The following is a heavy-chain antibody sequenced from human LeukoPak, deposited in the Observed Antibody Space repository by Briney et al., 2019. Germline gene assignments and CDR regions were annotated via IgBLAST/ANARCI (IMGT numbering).Heavy chain of an antibody. CDR3: ARGAYCGGDCFYYFDY. D-gene: IGHD2-21*02. V-gene: IGHV4-59*08. J-gene: IGHJ4*02. CDR1: GGSINSYY. CDR2: IYYSGNT. Sequence: SETLSLTCTVSGGSINSYYWSWIRQPPGKGLEWIGYIYYSGNTYYSPSLKSRVTISVDTSKNQFTLNLNSVTAADTAVYYCARGAYCGGDCFYYFDYWGQGTLVTVSS.